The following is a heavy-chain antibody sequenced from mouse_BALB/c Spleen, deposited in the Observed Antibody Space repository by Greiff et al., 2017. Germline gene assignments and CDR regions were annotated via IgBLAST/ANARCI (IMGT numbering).Heavy chain of an antibody. D-gene: IGHD1-1*01. CDR2: ISSGGSYT. J-gene: IGHJ2*01. CDR3: ARHRYYGSSYYFDY. CDR1: GFTFSSYG. Sequence: EVMLVESGGDLVKPGGSLKLSCAASGFTFSSYGMSWVRQTPDKRLEWVATISSGGSYTYYPDSVKGRFTISRDNAKNTLYLQMSSLKSEDTAMYYCARHRYYGSSYYFDYWGQGTTRTVSS. V-gene: IGHV5-6*01.